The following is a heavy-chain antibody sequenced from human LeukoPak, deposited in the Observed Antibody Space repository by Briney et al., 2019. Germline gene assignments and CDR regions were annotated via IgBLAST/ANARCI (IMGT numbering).Heavy chain of an antibody. V-gene: IGHV4-4*07. CDR2: IYTSGST. Sequence: PSGTLSLTCTVSGGSISSYYWSWIRQPAGKGLEWIGRIYTSGSTNYNPSLKSRVTMSVDTSENQFSLKLSSVTAADTAVYYCARRIGYSSSWYPYGGFDPWGQGTLVTVSS. CDR1: GGSISSYY. CDR3: ARRIGYSSSWYPYGGFDP. D-gene: IGHD6-13*01. J-gene: IGHJ5*02.